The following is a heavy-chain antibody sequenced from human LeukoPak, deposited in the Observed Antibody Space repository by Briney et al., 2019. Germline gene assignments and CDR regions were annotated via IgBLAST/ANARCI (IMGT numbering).Heavy chain of an antibody. D-gene: IGHD4-17*01. CDR2: IWYDGSNK. CDR1: GFTSSSYG. J-gene: IGHJ4*02. CDR3: ARDSGNGDIDY. V-gene: IGHV3-33*01. Sequence: GGSLRLSCAASGFTSSSYGMHWVRQAPGKGLEWVAVIWYDGSNKYYADSVKGRFTISRDNSKNTLYLQMNSLRAEDTAVYYCARDSGNGDIDYWGQGTLVTVSS.